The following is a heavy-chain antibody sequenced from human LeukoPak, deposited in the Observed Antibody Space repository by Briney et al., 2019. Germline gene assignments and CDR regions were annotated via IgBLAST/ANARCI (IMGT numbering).Heavy chain of an antibody. D-gene: IGHD1-26*01. CDR3: ARDPYNGGYGASYYYYMDV. J-gene: IGHJ6*03. CDR1: GFTFSSYG. V-gene: IGHV3-30*02. CDR2: IRYDGSNK. Sequence: SGGSLRLSCAASGFTFSSYGMHWVRQAPGKGLEWVAFIRYDGSNKYYADSVKGRFTISRDNSKNTLYLQMNSLRAEDTAIYYCARDPYNGGYGASYYYYMDVWGKGTTVTISS.